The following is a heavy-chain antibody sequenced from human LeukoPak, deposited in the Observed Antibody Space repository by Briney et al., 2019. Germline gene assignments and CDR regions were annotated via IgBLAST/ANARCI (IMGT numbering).Heavy chain of an antibody. CDR2: ISSSGSTI. D-gene: IGHD3-10*01. J-gene: IGHJ4*02. V-gene: IGHV3-11*01. CDR1: GFTFSDYY. Sequence: PGGSLRLSCAASGFTFSDYYMSWIRQAPGKGLEWVSYISSSGSTIYYTDSVKGRFTISRDNAKNSLSLQMNSLRAEDTAVYYCARDALRGATPYFDYWGQGTLVTVSS. CDR3: ARDALRGATPYFDY.